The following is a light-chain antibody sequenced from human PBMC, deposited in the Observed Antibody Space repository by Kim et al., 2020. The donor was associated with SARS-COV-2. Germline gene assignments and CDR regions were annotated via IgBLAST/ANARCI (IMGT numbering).Light chain of an antibody. J-gene: IGKJ4*01. CDR2: DAS. Sequence: LSPGERATLSCRASQSVSSYLAWYQQKPGQAPRLLIYDASNRATGILARFSGSGSGTDFTLTISSLEPEDFAVYFCQQRSNWPLTFGGGTKVDIK. V-gene: IGKV3-11*01. CDR1: QSVSSY. CDR3: QQRSNWPLT.